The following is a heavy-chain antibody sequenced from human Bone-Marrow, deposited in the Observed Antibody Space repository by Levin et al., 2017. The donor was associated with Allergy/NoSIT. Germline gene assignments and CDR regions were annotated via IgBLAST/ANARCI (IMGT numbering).Heavy chain of an antibody. CDR1: GGSFSSHA. D-gene: IGHD2-15*01. J-gene: IGHJ3*02. CDR3: AREGPRPIGYCSGVSCSANYAFDI. Sequence: ASVKVSCKASGGSFSSHALSWVRQAPGQGLEWMGGIIPIFGTANYAQKFQGRVTITADKSTNTAFMELSSLRSEDTAIYFCAREGPRPIGYCSGVSCSANYAFDIWGQGTLVIVSS. CDR2: IIPIFGTA. V-gene: IGHV1-69*06.